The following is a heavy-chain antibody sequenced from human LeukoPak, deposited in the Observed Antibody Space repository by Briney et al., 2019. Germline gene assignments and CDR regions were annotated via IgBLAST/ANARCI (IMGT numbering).Heavy chain of an antibody. CDR3: GRGTGY. CDR2: ISSNGDNT. J-gene: IGHJ4*02. CDR1: GFTFSTYV. Sequence: GGSLRLSCSVSGFTFSTYVMHRVRQAPGKGLEYVSAISSNGDNTYYADTVKGRFTISRDNSKNTLYLQMSSLRADDTAVYYCGRGTGYWGQGTLVTVSS. V-gene: IGHV3-64D*06.